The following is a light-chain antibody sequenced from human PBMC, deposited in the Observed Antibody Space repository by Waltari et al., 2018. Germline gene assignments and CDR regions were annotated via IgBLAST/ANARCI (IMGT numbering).Light chain of an antibody. V-gene: IGKV1-39*01. CDR1: QSISSY. CDR3: QQSYSTPPWT. Sequence: DIQMTQSPSSLSASVGHRVTITCRASQSISSYLNWYQQKPGKAPKLLIYDASSLQSGGPSRFSGSGSGTDVTITISSLQPEDFATYYCQQSYSTPPWTFGQGTKVEIK. CDR2: DAS. J-gene: IGKJ1*01.